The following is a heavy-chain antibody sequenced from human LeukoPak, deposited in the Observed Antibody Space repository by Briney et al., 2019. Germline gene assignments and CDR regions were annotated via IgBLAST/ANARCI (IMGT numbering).Heavy chain of an antibody. J-gene: IGHJ5*02. D-gene: IGHD2-2*01. CDR1: GGSFSGYY. Sequence: SETLSLTCAVYGGSFSGYYWSWIRQPPGKGPEWIGEINHSGSTNYNPSLKSRVTISVDTSKNQFSLKLSSVTAADTAVYYCARGEKYLNNWFDPWGQGTLVTVSS. CDR3: ARGEKYLNNWFDP. CDR2: INHSGST. V-gene: IGHV4-34*01.